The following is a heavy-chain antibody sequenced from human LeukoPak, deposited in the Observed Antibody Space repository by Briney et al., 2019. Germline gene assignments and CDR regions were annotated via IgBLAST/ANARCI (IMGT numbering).Heavy chain of an antibody. Sequence: GAAVKVSCKASGYTCTSYDINWVRQAIAEGLEWMVWMNPNSGNAGYAQKFQGRVSMTRNTSISKAYMELSSLRSEDTAVYYCARGTRSASSGYYYYMDVWGKGTTVTVSS. D-gene: IGHD3-10*01. CDR3: ARGTRSASSGYYYYMDV. V-gene: IGHV1-8*01. J-gene: IGHJ6*03. CDR1: GYTCTSYD. CDR2: MNPNSGNA.